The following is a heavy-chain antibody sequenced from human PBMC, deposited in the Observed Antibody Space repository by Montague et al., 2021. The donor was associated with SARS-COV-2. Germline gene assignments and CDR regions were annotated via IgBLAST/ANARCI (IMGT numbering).Heavy chain of an antibody. Sequence: SETLSLTCEVSGGSISSYYWSWIRQSPGKGLELIGYVHYTGSTKYNPSLKTRITLSLDTPKNHFSLKLSSATAADTAVYYCARAQNTCFIANCVNYFEVWGLGALVTVSS. D-gene: IGHD1-1*01. V-gene: IGHV4-59*01. J-gene: IGHJ4*02. CDR1: GGSISSYY. CDR3: ARAQNTCFIANCVNYFEV. CDR2: VHYTGST.